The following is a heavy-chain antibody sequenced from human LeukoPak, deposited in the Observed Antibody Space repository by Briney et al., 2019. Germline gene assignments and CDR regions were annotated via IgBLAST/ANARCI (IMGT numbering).Heavy chain of an antibody. CDR2: IGTASDT. CDR3: ARGPPRGKYYYMDV. D-gene: IGHD1-1*01. V-gene: IGHV3-13*01. J-gene: IGHJ6*03. Sequence: GGSLRLSCPAPGFPFSSFDMHWVRQPTGPGLEWGSTIGTASDTYYPGSVEGRFTLSRDNAKNSFYLQMNSLTAGDTAVYYSARGPPRGKYYYMDVWGKGTTVTVSS. CDR1: GFPFSSFD.